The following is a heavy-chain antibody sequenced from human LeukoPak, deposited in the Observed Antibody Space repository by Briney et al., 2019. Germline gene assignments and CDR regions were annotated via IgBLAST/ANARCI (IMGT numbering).Heavy chain of an antibody. D-gene: IGHD5-12*01. Sequence: GGSLRLSCAASGFTFSGHWMSWVRQAPGKGLEWVSAISGSGGSTYYADSVKGRFTISRDNSKNTLYLQMNSLRAEDTAVYYCAKDHGYGRFDYWGQGTLVTVSS. CDR3: AKDHGYGRFDY. J-gene: IGHJ4*02. CDR1: GFTFSGHW. V-gene: IGHV3-23*01. CDR2: ISGSGGST.